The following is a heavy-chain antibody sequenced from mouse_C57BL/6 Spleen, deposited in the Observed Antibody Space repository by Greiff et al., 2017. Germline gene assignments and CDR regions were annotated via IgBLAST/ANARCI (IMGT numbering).Heavy chain of an antibody. CDR2: INYDGSST. D-gene: IGHD2-12*01. J-gene: IGHJ2*01. CDR1: GFTFSDYY. Sequence: EVKLMESEGGLVQPGSSMKLSCTASGFTFSDYYMAWVRQVPEKGLEWVANINYDGSSTYYLDSLKSRFIISRDNAKNILYLQMSSLKSEDTATYYCARVDYTLDYWGQGTTLTVSS. V-gene: IGHV5-16*01. CDR3: ARVDYTLDY.